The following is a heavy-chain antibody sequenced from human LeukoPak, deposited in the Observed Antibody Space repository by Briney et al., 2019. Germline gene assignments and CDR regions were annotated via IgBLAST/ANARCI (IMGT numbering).Heavy chain of an antibody. D-gene: IGHD3-16*01. CDR1: GYTFTGYY. J-gene: IGHJ5*02. CDR2: INPNSGGT. Sequence: GASVKVSCKASGYTFTGYYMHWVRQAPGQGLEWMGWINPNSGGTNYAQKVQGWVTMTRDTSISRAYMELSRLRSDDTAVYYCARGGWGGPNSGVWFDPWGQGTLVTVSS. CDR3: ARGGWGGPNSGVWFDP. V-gene: IGHV1-2*04.